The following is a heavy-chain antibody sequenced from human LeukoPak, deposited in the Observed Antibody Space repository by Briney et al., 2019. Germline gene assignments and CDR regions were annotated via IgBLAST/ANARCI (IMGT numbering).Heavy chain of an antibody. CDR2: IYSGGST. D-gene: IGHD3-10*01. Sequence: GGSLRLSCAASGFTVSSNYMTWVRQAPGKGLEWVSVIYSGGSTYYADSVKGRFTIPRDNSKNTLYLQMNSLRAEDTAVYYCARAAPGEEAFDYWGQGTLVTVSS. J-gene: IGHJ4*02. V-gene: IGHV3-66*01. CDR1: GFTVSSNY. CDR3: ARAAPGEEAFDY.